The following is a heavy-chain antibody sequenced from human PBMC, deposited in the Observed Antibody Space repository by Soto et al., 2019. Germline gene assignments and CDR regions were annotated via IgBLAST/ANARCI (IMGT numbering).Heavy chain of an antibody. D-gene: IGHD2-2*01. CDR3: ATDKSSSPFDY. CDR1: GFSLSNYG. Sequence: QVQLVESGGGVVQPGRSLRLSCAASGFSLSNYGMHWVRQAPGKGLERVAVIWHDGSIQQYADSVKGRFTISRDNSKNTLSLQMNSLRAEDTAMYYCATDKSSSPFDYWGPGTLVTVSS. V-gene: IGHV3-33*01. CDR2: IWHDGSIQ. J-gene: IGHJ4*02.